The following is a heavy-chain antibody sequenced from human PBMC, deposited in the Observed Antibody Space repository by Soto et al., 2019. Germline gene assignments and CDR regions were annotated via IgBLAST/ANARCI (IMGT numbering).Heavy chain of an antibody. V-gene: IGHV3-33*01. CDR1: GFTFSSYG. Sequence: GGSLRLSCAASGFTFSSYGMHWVRQAPGKGLEWVAVIWYDGSNKYYADSVKGRFTISRDNSKNTLYLQMNSLRAEDTAVYYCARAKVSDYPPNYFDYWGQGTLVTVSS. CDR2: IWYDGSNK. J-gene: IGHJ4*02. CDR3: ARAKVSDYPPNYFDY. D-gene: IGHD4-17*01.